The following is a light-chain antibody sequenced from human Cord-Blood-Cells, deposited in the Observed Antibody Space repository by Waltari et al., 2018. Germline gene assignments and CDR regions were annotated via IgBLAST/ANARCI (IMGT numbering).Light chain of an antibody. V-gene: IGLV2-14*01. J-gene: IGLJ1*01. CDR3: SSYTSSSTLYV. CDR1: SSDVGGSHY. Sequence: QSALTQPASVSGSPGPSITISCTGTSSDVGGSHYVSWYQQHPGKAPKLMIYEVSNRPSGVSNRFSGSKAGNTASLTISGLQAEDEADYYCSSYTSSSTLYVFGTGTKVTVL. CDR2: EVS.